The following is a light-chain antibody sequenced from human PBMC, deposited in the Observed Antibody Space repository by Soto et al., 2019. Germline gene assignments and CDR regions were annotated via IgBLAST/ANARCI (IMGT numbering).Light chain of an antibody. J-gene: IGLJ3*02. CDR2: EGS. V-gene: IGLV2-23*01. Sequence: QSVLTQPASVSGSPGQSITISCTGTSSDVGSYNLVSWYQQYPGKAPKVLIYEGSKRPSGVSNRFSGSKSGNTASLTISGLQAEDEAAYYCCSYAGSSTLVFGGGTKLTVL. CDR3: CSYAGSSTLV. CDR1: SSDVGSYNL.